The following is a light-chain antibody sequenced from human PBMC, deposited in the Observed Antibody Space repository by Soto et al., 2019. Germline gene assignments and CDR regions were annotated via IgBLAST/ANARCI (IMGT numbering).Light chain of an antibody. J-gene: IGLJ2*01. CDR1: SSDVGGYNY. CDR3: SSYTSSSTL. V-gene: IGLV2-14*01. Sequence: QSALTQPASVSGAPGQSITISCTGTSSDVGGYNYVSWYQQHPGKAPKLMISDVSNRPSGVSNRFSGSKSGTTASLTISGRQAEDEADYYCSSYTSSSTLFGGGTQLTV. CDR2: DVS.